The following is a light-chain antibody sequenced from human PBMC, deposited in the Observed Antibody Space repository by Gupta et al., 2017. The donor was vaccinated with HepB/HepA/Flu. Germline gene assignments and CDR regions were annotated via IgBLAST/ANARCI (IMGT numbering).Light chain of an antibody. J-gene: IGKJ2*01. Sequence: DIQMTQSPSTLSASVGDRVTITCRPSQSISSWLAWYQQKPGKAPKLLIYKASSLESGVPSTFSGSGSGTEFTLTISSLQPDDFATYYCQQYNSYPYTFGQGTKLEIK. V-gene: IGKV1-5*03. CDR3: QQYNSYPYT. CDR2: KAS. CDR1: QSISSW.